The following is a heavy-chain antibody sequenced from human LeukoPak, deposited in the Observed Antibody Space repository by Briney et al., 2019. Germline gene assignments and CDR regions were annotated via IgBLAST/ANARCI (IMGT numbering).Heavy chain of an antibody. J-gene: IGHJ4*02. Sequence: SETLSLTCTVSGGSISSSSYYWGWIRQPPGKGLEWIGSIYSSGSTYYNPSLKSRVTISVYTSKNQFSLHLTSVPASDTAVYYCARRGGSGRSFDYWGQGILVTVSS. CDR2: IYSSGST. D-gene: IGHD3-10*01. CDR1: GGSISSSSYY. CDR3: ARRGGSGRSFDY. V-gene: IGHV4-39*01.